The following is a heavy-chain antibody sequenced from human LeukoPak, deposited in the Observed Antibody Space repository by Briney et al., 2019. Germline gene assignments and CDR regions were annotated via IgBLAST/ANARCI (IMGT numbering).Heavy chain of an antibody. CDR2: INPNNGGT. CDR3: ARGTAVVPAATDY. Sequence: ASVKVSRKPSVYTFIGYYIHWVRQTPRQGVEWMGWINPNNGGTNYAQKVQGRVTMTRDTSISTAYMELSRLRSEDTAVFYCARGTAVVPAATDYWGQGTLVTVSS. J-gene: IGHJ4*02. D-gene: IGHD2-15*01. V-gene: IGHV1-2*02. CDR1: VYTFIGYY.